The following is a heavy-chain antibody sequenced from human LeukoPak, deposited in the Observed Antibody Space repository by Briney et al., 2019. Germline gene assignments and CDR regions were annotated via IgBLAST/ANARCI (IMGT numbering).Heavy chain of an antibody. Sequence: SETLSLTCTVSGYSISTGYYWGWIRQPPGKGLEWIGSIYHSGSTYHNPSLKSRVTISVDTSKNQFSLKLSSVTAADTAVYYCARSCVLRYFDWLPPYYYYYYMDVWGKGTTVTISS. J-gene: IGHJ6*03. CDR2: IYHSGST. D-gene: IGHD3-9*01. CDR3: ARSCVLRYFDWLPPYYYYYYMDV. CDR1: GYSISTGYY. V-gene: IGHV4-38-2*02.